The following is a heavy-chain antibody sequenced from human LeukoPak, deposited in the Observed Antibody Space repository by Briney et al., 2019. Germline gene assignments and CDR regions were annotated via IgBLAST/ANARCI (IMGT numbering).Heavy chain of an antibody. Sequence: GASVKVSCKASGYTFTSYYMHWVRQAPGQGLEWMGWMNPNSGNTGYAQKFQGRVTMTRNTSISTAYMELSSLRSEDTAVYYCASPRIYGMDVWGQGTTVTVSS. CDR3: ASPRIYGMDV. CDR1: GYTFTSYY. CDR2: MNPNSGNT. J-gene: IGHJ6*02. V-gene: IGHV1-8*02.